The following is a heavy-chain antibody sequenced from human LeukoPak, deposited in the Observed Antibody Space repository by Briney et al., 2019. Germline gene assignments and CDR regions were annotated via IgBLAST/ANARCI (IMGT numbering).Heavy chain of an antibody. J-gene: IGHJ4*02. CDR2: ISSSSSYI. V-gene: IGHV3-21*01. Sequence: GGSLRLSCAASGFTFSSYSMNWVRQSPGKALEWVSSISSSSSYINYADSVKRRFTISRDNAKNSLYLQMNSLRAEDTAVYYCAHGSYSSSWLFDYWGQGTLVTVSS. CDR3: AHGSYSSSWLFDY. CDR1: GFTFSSYS. D-gene: IGHD6-13*01.